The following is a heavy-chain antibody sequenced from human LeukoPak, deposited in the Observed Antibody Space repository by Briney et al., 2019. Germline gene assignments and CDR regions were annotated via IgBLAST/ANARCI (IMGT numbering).Heavy chain of an antibody. J-gene: IGHJ4*02. CDR2: INHSGST. CDR3: ARGYLTDYYDSSGYYY. Sequence: SETLSLTCTVSGGSIRSSYYYWSWIRQPPGKGLEWIGEINHSGSTNYNPSLKSRVTISVDTSKNQFSLKLSSVTAADTAVYYCARGYLTDYYDSSGYYYWGQGTLVTVSS. CDR1: GGSIRSSYYY. D-gene: IGHD3-22*01. V-gene: IGHV4-39*07.